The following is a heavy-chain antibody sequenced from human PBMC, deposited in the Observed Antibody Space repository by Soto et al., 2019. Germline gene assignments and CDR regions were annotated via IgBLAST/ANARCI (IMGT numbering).Heavy chain of an antibody. CDR1: GDTFTSYY. V-gene: IGHV1-46*01. CDR3: ARSSGGNFGIIIEGSNWFDP. Sequence: ASEKVSCKAPGDTFTSYYLNWVRQAPGQGLEWMGVINPHGGSTKYAQKFKGRITMTRDTSKSTVYMELSSLRSDDTAIYYCARSSGGNFGIIIEGSNWFDPWGQGTLVTVSS. J-gene: IGHJ5*02. CDR2: INPHGGST. D-gene: IGHD3-3*01.